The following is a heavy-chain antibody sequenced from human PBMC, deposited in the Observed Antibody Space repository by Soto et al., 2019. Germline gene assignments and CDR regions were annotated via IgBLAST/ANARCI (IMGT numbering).Heavy chain of an antibody. J-gene: IGHJ5*02. CDR3: ARDRIGIAPREEYNWFDP. CDR1: GYTFTSYA. CDR2: INAGNGNT. Sequence: ASVKVSCKASGYTFTSYAMHWVRQAPGQRLEWMGWINAGNGNTKYSQKFQGRVTITRDTSASTAYMELSSLRSEDTAVYYCARDRIGIAPREEYNWFDPWGQGPLVTVSS. D-gene: IGHD6-6*01. V-gene: IGHV1-3*01.